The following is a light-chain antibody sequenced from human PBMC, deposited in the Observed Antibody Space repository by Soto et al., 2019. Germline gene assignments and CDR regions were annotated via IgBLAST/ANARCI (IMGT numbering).Light chain of an antibody. CDR2: EVS. CDR1: SSDVGGYNY. CDR3: SSYTTRSTLYVV. V-gene: IGLV2-14*01. Sequence: QSALTQPASVSGSPGQSITISCTGTSSDVGGYNYVSWYQQHPGKAPKLMIYEVSNRPSGVSNRFSGSKSGNTASLTISGLQAEDEADDYCSSYTTRSTLYVVFGGGTKLTVL. J-gene: IGLJ2*01.